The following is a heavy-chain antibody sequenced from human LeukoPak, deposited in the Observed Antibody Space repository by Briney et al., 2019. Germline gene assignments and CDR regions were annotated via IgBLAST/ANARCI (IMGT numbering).Heavy chain of an antibody. Sequence: GGSLRLSCAASGFTFSSYAMSWVRQAPGKGLEWVSAISGSGGSTYYADSVKGRFTISRDNSKNTLYLQMNSLRAGDTAVYYCAKIPLAQVAFDYWGQGTLVTVSS. V-gene: IGHV3-23*01. CDR2: ISGSGGST. J-gene: IGHJ4*02. CDR1: GFTFSSYA. D-gene: IGHD2-15*01. CDR3: AKIPLAQVAFDY.